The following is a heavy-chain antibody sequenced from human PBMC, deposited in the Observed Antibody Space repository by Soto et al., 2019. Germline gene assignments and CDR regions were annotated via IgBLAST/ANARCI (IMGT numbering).Heavy chain of an antibody. J-gene: IGHJ4*02. CDR3: ASEVGATTDLFDY. V-gene: IGHV3-74*01. Sequence: EVQLVESGGGLVQPGGSLRLSCAASGFTFRTYWMNWVRQAPGKGLVWVSGINGDGSTTTYADSVKGRFTISRINAKDTVYLQMNSLRAEDTAVYYCASEVGATTDLFDYWGQGTLVTVSS. CDR2: INGDGSTT. D-gene: IGHD1-26*01. CDR1: GFTFRTYW.